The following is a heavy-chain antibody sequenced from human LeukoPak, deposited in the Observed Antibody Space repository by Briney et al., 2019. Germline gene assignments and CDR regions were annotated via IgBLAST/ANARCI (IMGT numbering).Heavy chain of an antibody. CDR1: GYTFTGYY. V-gene: IGHV1-2*04. J-gene: IGHJ3*02. CDR2: INPNSGGT. Sequence: ASVKVSCKASGYTFTGYYMHWVRQAPGQGLEWMGWINPNSGGTNYAQKFQGWVTMTRDTSISTAYMELSSLRSEDTAMYYCASPAFIAVAGPLRWDAAFDIWGQGTMVTVSS. CDR3: ASPAFIAVAGPLRWDAAFDI. D-gene: IGHD6-19*01.